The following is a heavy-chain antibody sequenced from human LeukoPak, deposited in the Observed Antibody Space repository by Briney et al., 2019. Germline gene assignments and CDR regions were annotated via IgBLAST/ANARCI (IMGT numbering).Heavy chain of an antibody. J-gene: IGHJ4*02. CDR2: INHSGST. Sequence: SETLSLTCAVYGGSFSGYYWSWIRQPPGKGLEWIGEINHSGSTNYNPSLKSRVTISVDTSKNQFSLKLSSVTAADTAVYYCARALRWLAYFDYWGQGTLVTVSS. CDR1: GGSFSGYY. V-gene: IGHV4-34*01. D-gene: IGHD6-19*01. CDR3: ARALRWLAYFDY.